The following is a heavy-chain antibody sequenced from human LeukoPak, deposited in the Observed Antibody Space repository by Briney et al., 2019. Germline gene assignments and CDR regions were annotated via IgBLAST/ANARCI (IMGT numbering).Heavy chain of an antibody. CDR1: GFNFRQAW. J-gene: IGHJ4*02. CDR3: AKEGHYDFWSGYYYFDY. CDR2: LKSFKDGETT. Sequence: TGGSLRLSCAASGFNFRQAWMSWVRQAPGKGLEWVGRLKSFKDGETTDYAAPVKGRFTISRDDSKSTLYLQMNSLKTEDTAVYYCAKEGHYDFWSGYYYFDYWGQGTLVTVSS. D-gene: IGHD3-3*01. V-gene: IGHV3-15*01.